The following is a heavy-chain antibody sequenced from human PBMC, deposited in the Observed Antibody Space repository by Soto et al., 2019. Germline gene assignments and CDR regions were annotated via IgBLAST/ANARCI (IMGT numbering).Heavy chain of an antibody. CDR3: AKEGGLSGSYYISSSYYFDY. J-gene: IGHJ4*02. CDR2: VSGSGGST. D-gene: IGHD1-26*01. CDR1: GFTFSSYA. Sequence: GGSLRLSCAASGFTFSSYAMIWVRQAPGKGLEWVSVVSGSGGSTYYVDSVKGRFTISRDNSKNTLYLQMNSLRAEDTSVYYCAKEGGLSGSYYISSSYYFDYWGQGTLVTVSS. V-gene: IGHV3-23*01.